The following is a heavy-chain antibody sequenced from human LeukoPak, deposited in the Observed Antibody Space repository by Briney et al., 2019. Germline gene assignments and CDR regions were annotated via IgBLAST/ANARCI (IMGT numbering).Heavy chain of an antibody. V-gene: IGHV4-38-2*02. J-gene: IGHJ4*02. CDR2: MYHFGTT. D-gene: IGHD1-26*01. Sequence: ETLSLTCTVSRYSISSAYYWGWVRQPPGKGLEWIGHMYHFGTTYYNPSLKSRATISVDTSRNYFSLHLSSVTAADTAVYYCARDQWELLFWGQGTLVTVSS. CDR3: ARDQWELLF. CDR1: RYSISSAYY.